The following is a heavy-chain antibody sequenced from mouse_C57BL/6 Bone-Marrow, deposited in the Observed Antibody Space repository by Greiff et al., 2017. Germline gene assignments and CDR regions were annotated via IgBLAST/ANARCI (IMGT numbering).Heavy chain of an antibody. CDR3: ARLITTVVATRYFDV. D-gene: IGHD1-1*01. CDR2: IYPGSGNT. Sequence: QVQLKESGAELVRPGASVKLSCKASGYTFTDYYINWVKQRPGQGLEWIARIYPGSGNTYYNEKFKGKATLTAEKSSSTAYMQLSSLTSEDSAVYFCARLITTVVATRYFDVWGTGTTVTVSS. J-gene: IGHJ1*03. V-gene: IGHV1-76*01. CDR1: GYTFTDYY.